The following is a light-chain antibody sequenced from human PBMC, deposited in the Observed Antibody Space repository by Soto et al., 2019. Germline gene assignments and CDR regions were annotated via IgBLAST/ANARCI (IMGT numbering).Light chain of an antibody. CDR3: QQYSSSPRT. CDR1: QTISSW. Sequence: DIQMTQSPSTLSGSVGDRVTITCRASQTISSWLAWYQQKPGKAPKLLIYKASTLKSGVPSRFSGSGSGTEFTLTISRLEPEDFAVYYCQQYSSSPRTFGQGTKVDIK. V-gene: IGKV1-5*03. CDR2: KAS. J-gene: IGKJ1*01.